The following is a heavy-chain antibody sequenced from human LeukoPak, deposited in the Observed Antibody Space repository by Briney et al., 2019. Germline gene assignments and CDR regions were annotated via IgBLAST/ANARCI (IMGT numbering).Heavy chain of an antibody. D-gene: IGHD6-19*01. CDR3: ARTSSGWYVAGMDV. J-gene: IGHJ6*02. V-gene: IGHV1-3*04. Sequence: ASVKVSCKASGYTFTSYAMHWVRQAPGQRLEWMGWINTGNGNTKYSQKFQGRVTITRDTSASTAYMELSSLRSEDTAVYYCARTSSGWYVAGMDVWGQGTTVTVSS. CDR2: INTGNGNT. CDR1: GYTFTSYA.